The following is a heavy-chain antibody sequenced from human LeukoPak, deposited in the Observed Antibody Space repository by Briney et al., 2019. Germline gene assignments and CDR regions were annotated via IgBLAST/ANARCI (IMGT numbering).Heavy chain of an antibody. J-gene: IGHJ4*02. CDR1: GFTFSSYS. V-gene: IGHV3-21*04. CDR2: ISSSSSYI. CDR3: ARDRGTAAGNDY. D-gene: IGHD6-13*01. Sequence: GGSLRLSCAASGFTFSSYSMNWVRQAPGKGLEWVSSISSSSSYIYYADSVKGRFTISRDNAKNSLYLQMNSLSAEDTAVYYCARDRGTAAGNDYWGQGTLLTVSS.